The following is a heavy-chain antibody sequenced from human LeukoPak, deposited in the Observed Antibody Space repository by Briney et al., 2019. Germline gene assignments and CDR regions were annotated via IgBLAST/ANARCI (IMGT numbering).Heavy chain of an antibody. V-gene: IGHV3-7*03. Sequence: GGSLRLSCAASGFTFSSFWMNWVRQAPGKGLEWVANVKQDGSERNYVDSVKGRSTISRDNAKNSLFLQMNSLRVEDTAVYYCARGGTRGYSPVDYWGQGILVTVSS. J-gene: IGHJ4*02. CDR2: VKQDGSER. CDR3: ARGGTRGYSPVDY. CDR1: GFTFSSFW. D-gene: IGHD5-18*01.